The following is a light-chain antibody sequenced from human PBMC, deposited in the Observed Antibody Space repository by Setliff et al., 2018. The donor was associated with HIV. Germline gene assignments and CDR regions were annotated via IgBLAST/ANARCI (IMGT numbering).Light chain of an antibody. CDR1: SSDVGSYNH. CDR2: EVS. J-gene: IGLJ1*01. CDR3: SSYTSSSTYV. Sequence: QSVLTQPSSVSGSPGQSVTISCTGTSSDVGSYNHVSWYQQPPGTVPKLMIYEVSNRPSGVPDRFSGSKSGNTASPTISGLQADDEADYYCSSYTSSSTYVFGTGTKVTVL. V-gene: IGLV2-18*02.